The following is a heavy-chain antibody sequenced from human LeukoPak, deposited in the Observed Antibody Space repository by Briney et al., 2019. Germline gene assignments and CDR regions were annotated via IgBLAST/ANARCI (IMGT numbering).Heavy chain of an antibody. V-gene: IGHV3-30*18. Sequence: GSLRLSCAASGFSLSSYGMHWVRQAPGKGLEWAAVISYDGSNKDYADTVKGRFSISRDNSKNTLYLQMNGLRAEDTSVYYCAKEKGSPFYFDSWGQGTLVTVSS. CDR1: GFSLSSYG. CDR2: ISYDGSNK. CDR3: AKEKGSPFYFDS. J-gene: IGHJ4*02.